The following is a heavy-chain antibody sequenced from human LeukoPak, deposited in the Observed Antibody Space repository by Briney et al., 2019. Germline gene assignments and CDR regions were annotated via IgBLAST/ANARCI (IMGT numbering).Heavy chain of an antibody. V-gene: IGHV3-33*06. Sequence: GGSLRLSCAASGFTFNICGMHWVRQAPGKGLEWVAAIWFDGSHQYYADSVMGRFTISRDNSKDTLYLQMNRLRAEDTAVYYCAKNYGDFWGQGTLVTVSS. CDR3: AKNYGDF. CDR1: GFTFNICG. J-gene: IGHJ4*02. CDR2: IWFDGSHQ.